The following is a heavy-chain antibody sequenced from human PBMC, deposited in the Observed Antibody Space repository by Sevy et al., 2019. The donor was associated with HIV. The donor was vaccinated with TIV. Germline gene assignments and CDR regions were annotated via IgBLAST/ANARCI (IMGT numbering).Heavy chain of an antibody. J-gene: IGHJ4*02. CDR3: ARDTYCTSGNCYSSFFDF. D-gene: IGHD2-15*01. CDR2: IWYDGNNK. V-gene: IGHV3-33*01. CDR1: GFTLSSYG. Sequence: GGSLRLSCAVSGFTLSSYGMHWVRQAPGKGLEWVAVIWYDGNNKYYAHFVKGRFTISRDNSKNTLYLQMNSLRAEDTAVYFCARDTYCTSGNCYSSFFDFWGQGTLVTVSS.